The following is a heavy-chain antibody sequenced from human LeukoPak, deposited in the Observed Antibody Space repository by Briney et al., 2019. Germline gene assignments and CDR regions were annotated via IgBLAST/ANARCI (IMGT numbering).Heavy chain of an antibody. J-gene: IGHJ2*01. CDR1: GGSISSGDYY. Sequence: PSQTLSLTCTVSGGSISSGDYYWSWIRQPPGKGLEWIGYIYYSGSTNYNPSLKSRVTISVDTSKNQFSLKLSSVTAADTAVYYCARAPLGYWYFDLWGRGTLVTVSS. V-gene: IGHV4-61*08. D-gene: IGHD1-26*01. CDR3: ARAPLGYWYFDL. CDR2: IYYSGST.